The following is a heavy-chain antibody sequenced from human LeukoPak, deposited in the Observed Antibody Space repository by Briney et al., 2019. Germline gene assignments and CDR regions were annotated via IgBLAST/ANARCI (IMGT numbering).Heavy chain of an antibody. CDR1: GYIFTSYW. Sequence: GESLKISCKGSGYIFTSYWIGWGRQVPGKGLEWMGIIYPGDSDTRYSPSFQGQVTISADKSISTAYLQWSSLKASDTAMYYCARSKYYYDSSGHYWGQGTLVTVSS. D-gene: IGHD3-22*01. CDR3: ARSKYYYDSSGHY. J-gene: IGHJ4*02. CDR2: IYPGDSDT. V-gene: IGHV5-51*01.